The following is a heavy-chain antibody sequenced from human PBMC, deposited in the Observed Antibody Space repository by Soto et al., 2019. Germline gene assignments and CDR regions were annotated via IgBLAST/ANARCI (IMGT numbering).Heavy chain of an antibody. V-gene: IGHV4-59*01. D-gene: IGHD2-2*01. CDR1: GGSISSYY. CDR3: ARDLRYCSSTSCSDAFDI. CDR2: IYYSGST. Sequence: PSETLSLTCTVSGGSISSYYWSWIRQPPGKGLEWIGYIYYSGSTNYNPSLKSRVTISVDTSKNQFSLKLSSVTAADTAVYYCARDLRYCSSTSCSDAFDIWGQATIVTVSS. J-gene: IGHJ3*02.